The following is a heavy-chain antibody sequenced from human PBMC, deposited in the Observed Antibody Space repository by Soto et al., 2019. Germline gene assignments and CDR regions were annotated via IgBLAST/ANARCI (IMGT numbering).Heavy chain of an antibody. D-gene: IGHD2-2*01. CDR2: INSDGSST. CDR1: GFTFSSYW. V-gene: IGHV3-74*01. J-gene: IGHJ3*02. Sequence: EVQLVESGGGLVQPGGSLRLSCAASGFTFSSYWMHWVRQAPGKGLVWVSRINSDGSSTSYADSVKGRFTISRDNAKNTLYLQMTSLRAEDTAVYYCARPPAPYDAFDIWGQGTMVTVSS. CDR3: ARPPAPYDAFDI.